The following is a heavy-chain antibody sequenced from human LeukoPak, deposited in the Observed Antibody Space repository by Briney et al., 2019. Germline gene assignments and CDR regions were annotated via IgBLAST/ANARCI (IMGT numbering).Heavy chain of an antibody. CDR2: ISTYNGDT. CDR1: GYTFTSYG. CDR3: AREGLGELTLDY. Sequence: ASVKVSCKASGYTFTSYGISWVRQAPGQWLEWMGWISTYNGDTNYAQKLQGRVTMTTDTSTSTAYMELRSLRSDDTAVYYCAREGLGELTLDYWGQGTLVTVSS. J-gene: IGHJ4*02. D-gene: IGHD3-16*01. V-gene: IGHV1-18*01.